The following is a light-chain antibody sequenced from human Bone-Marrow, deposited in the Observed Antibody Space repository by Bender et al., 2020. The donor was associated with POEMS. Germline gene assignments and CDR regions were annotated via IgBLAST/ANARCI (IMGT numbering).Light chain of an antibody. CDR3: YSYTASNTFV. Sequence: QSALTQPPSVSGSPGQSVTISCAGTSSDVGAYNYVSWSQHHPGKAPKLMIYDVNKRPSGVPDRFSGSKSGNTASLTISGLQAEDEADYYCYSYTASNTFVFGTGTKVTVL. J-gene: IGLJ1*01. CDR1: SSDVGAYNY. CDR2: DVN. V-gene: IGLV2-11*01.